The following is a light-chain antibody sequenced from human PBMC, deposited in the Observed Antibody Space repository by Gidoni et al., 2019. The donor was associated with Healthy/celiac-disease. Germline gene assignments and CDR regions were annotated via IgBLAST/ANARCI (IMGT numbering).Light chain of an antibody. CDR2: DAS. J-gene: IGKJ1*01. Sequence: EIVLTQSPATLSLSPGERATLSCRASQSVSSYLAWYQQKPGQAPRRLIYDASNRATGIPARFSGSGSGTDFTLTIRSLGPEDFAVYYCQQRSKWPRAFGQGTKVEIK. V-gene: IGKV3-11*01. CDR3: QQRSKWPRA. CDR1: QSVSSY.